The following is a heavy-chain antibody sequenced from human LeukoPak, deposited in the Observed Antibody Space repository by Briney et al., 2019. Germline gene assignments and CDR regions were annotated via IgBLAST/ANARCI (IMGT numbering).Heavy chain of an antibody. CDR3: ARHRRAVAGRFDY. J-gene: IGHJ4*02. CDR2: INHSGST. Sequence: SETLSLTCAVYGGSFSGYYWSWIRQPPGKGLEWIREINHSGSTNYNPSLKSRVTISVDTSKNQFSLKLSSVTAADTAVYYCARHRRAVAGRFDYWGQGTLVTVSS. V-gene: IGHV4-34*01. CDR1: GGSFSGYY. D-gene: IGHD6-19*01.